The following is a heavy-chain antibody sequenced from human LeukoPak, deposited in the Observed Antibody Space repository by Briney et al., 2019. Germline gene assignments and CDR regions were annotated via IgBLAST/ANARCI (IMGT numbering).Heavy chain of an antibody. J-gene: IGHJ4*02. CDR2: IYSGGST. V-gene: IGHV3-53*01. CDR1: GFTVSSNY. Sequence: GGSLRLSCAASGFTVSSNYMNWVRQAPGKGLEWVSLIYSGGSTYYADSVKGRFTISRDNYKNTLYLQMNSLRAENTAVYYCALGSLYWGQGTLVTVSS. CDR3: ALGSLY.